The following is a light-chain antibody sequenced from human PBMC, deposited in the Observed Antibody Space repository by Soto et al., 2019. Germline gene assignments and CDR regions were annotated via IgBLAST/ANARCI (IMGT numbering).Light chain of an antibody. J-gene: IGKJ1*01. Sequence: VLTQSPGTLSLSPGERATLSCRASQSVTSSYLAWYQQKPGQPPKLLIFGTSTRATGIPDRFSGSGSGTDFTLTIRRLEPEDFAVYYCQQYDVSRTFGQGTKVEIK. CDR2: GTS. CDR1: QSVTSSY. CDR3: QQYDVSRT. V-gene: IGKV3-20*01.